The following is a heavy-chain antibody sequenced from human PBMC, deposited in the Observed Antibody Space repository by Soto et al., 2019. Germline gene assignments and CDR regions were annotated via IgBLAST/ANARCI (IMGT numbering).Heavy chain of an antibody. CDR3: ARDHGLSNYAFDL. CDR1: GFTFSSYS. Sequence: EVQLVESGGGLVKPGGSLRLSCAASGFTFSSYSMNWVRQAPGKGLEWVSSISSSSRYIYYADSVKGRFTISRYNAKNSLYLQMNSLRAEDTAVSYCARDHGLSNYAFDLWGQGTMVTVSS. V-gene: IGHV3-21*01. J-gene: IGHJ3*01. CDR2: ISSSSRYI. D-gene: IGHD4-4*01.